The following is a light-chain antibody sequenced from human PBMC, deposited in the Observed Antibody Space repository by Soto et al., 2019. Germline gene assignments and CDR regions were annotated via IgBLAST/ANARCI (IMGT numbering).Light chain of an antibody. CDR3: QHYNSYSEA. Sequence: GDRVTITCQTSQAIGNFLNWYQQKPGKAPALLIYDASNLETGVPSRFSGSGSGTHFTFTISSLQPEDIATYYCQHYNSYSEAFGQGTKVELK. J-gene: IGKJ1*01. V-gene: IGKV1-33*01. CDR2: DAS. CDR1: QAIGNF.